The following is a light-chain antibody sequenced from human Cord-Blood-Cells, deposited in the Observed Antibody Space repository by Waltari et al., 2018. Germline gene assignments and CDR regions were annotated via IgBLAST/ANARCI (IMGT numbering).Light chain of an antibody. Sequence: QSALTQPASVSGSPGQSITIPCPGTSIDVGGYNHVSWYQQHPGKAPKLMIYDVSNRPSGVSNRFSGSKSGNTASLTISGLQAEDEADYYCSSYTSSSTVFGGGTKLTVL. CDR3: SSYTSSSTV. CDR1: SIDVGGYNH. V-gene: IGLV2-14*01. J-gene: IGLJ3*02. CDR2: DVS.